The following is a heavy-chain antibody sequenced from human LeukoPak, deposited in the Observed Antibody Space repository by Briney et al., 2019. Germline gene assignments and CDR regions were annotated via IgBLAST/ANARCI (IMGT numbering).Heavy chain of an antibody. CDR3: AKDQVVVVVAATPNWFDP. CDR1: GFTFSSYA. V-gene: IGHV3-23*01. J-gene: IGHJ5*02. CDR2: ISGSGGST. D-gene: IGHD2-15*01. Sequence: GGSLRLSCAASGFTFSSYAMSWVRQAPGKGLEWVSAISGSGGSTYYADSVEGRFTISRDNSKNTLYLQMNSLRAEDTAVYYCAKDQVVVVVAATPNWFDPWGQGTLVTVSS.